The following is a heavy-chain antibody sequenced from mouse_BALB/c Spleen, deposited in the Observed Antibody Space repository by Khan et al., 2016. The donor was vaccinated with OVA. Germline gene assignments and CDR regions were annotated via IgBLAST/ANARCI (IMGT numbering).Heavy chain of an antibody. J-gene: IGHJ4*01. Sequence: VQLQQSGPGLVKPSQSLSLTCTVTGYSITSDYAWNWIRQFPGNKLEWMGYISSSGSNNYNPALKSRISITRDTSKNQFFLQLNSVTTEDTATYYCARDGSRYNYAMDYWGQGTSVTVSS. V-gene: IGHV3-2*02. CDR1: GYSITSDYA. CDR2: ISSSGSN. D-gene: IGHD2-3*01. CDR3: ARDGSRYNYAMDY.